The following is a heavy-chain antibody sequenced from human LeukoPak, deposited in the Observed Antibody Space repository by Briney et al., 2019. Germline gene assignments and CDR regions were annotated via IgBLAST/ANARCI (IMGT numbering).Heavy chain of an antibody. CDR2: ISYDGSNE. V-gene: IGHV3-30-3*01. CDR3: ARDRGGPRYCSGGSCYGYYYYGMGV. J-gene: IGHJ6*02. D-gene: IGHD2-15*01. Sequence: PGGSLRLSCAASGFTFSSYTMHWVRQAPGKGLEGVAVISYDGSNEYYADSVKGRFTISRDNYKNKLYLQMNSLRAEDTAVYYCARDRGGPRYCSGGSCYGYYYYGMGVWGQGTTVTVSS. CDR1: GFTFSSYT.